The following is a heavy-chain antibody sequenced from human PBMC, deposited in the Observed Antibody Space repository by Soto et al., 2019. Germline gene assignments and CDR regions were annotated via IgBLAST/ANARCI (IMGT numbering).Heavy chain of an antibody. CDR3: AKVTGITMIVVVIPDAFDI. CDR1: A. CDR2: ISGSGGST. Sequence: AMSRVSKNQGKGLEWVSAISGSGGSTYYADSVKGRFTISRDNSKNTLYLQMNSLRAEDTAVYYCAKVTGITMIVVVIPDAFDIWGQGTMVTVSS. V-gene: IGHV3-23*01. D-gene: IGHD3-22*01. J-gene: IGHJ3*02.